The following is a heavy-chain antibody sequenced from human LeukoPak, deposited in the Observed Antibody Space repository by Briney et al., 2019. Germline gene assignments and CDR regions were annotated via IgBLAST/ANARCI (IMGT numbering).Heavy chain of an antibody. D-gene: IGHD6-13*01. CDR1: GGSISAFY. CDR3: ARHSPIAAAGDPLDY. J-gene: IGHJ4*02. CDR2: IYYSGST. Sequence: SETLSLTCTVSGGSISAFYWSWVRQPPGKELEWIGYIYYSGSTNYNPSLKSRVTISVDTSKNQFSLILSSVTVADTAVFYCARHSPIAAAGDPLDYWGQGTLVTVSS. V-gene: IGHV4-59*08.